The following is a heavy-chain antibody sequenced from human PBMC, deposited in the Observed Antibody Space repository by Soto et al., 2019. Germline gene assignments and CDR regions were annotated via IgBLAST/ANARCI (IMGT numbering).Heavy chain of an antibody. CDR1: GGTFSSYT. D-gene: IGHD5-12*01. CDR3: ARGNHRWLQLWYFDL. V-gene: IGHV1-69*12. CDR2: IIPIFGTA. J-gene: IGHJ2*01. Sequence: QVQLVQSGAEVKKPGSSVTVSCKASGGTFSSYTISWVRQAPGQGLEWMGGIIPIFGTANYAQKFQGRVTITADESTSTAYMELSSLRSEHTAVYYCARGNHRWLQLWYFDLWGRGTLVTVSS.